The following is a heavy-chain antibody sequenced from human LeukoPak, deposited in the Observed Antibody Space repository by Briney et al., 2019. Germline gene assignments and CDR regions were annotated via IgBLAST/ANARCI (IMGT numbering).Heavy chain of an antibody. J-gene: IGHJ4*02. CDR1: GFTVSSNY. CDR3: AGLYNYFDY. D-gene: IGHD1-14*01. V-gene: IGHV3-53*01. Sequence: GESLKISCAASGFTVSSNYMSWVRQAPGKGLEWVSVIYSGGSTYYADSVKGRFTISRDNSKNTLYLQMNSLRAEDTAVYYCAGLYNYFDYWGQGTLVTVSS. CDR2: IYSGGST.